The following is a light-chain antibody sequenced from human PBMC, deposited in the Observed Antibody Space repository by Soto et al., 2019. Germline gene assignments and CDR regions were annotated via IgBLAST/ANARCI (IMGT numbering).Light chain of an antibody. Sequence: DIVMTQSPDSLAVSLGERATINCKSSQSVLYNSNNKNYLTWYQHKPGQPPKLLIYWASTRESGVPDRFSGSGSGTDFPLNISSLQAEDVAVYYCQQYYSIPLTFGGGTKVEIK. CDR2: WAS. CDR3: QQYYSIPLT. CDR1: QSVLYNSNNKNY. J-gene: IGKJ4*01. V-gene: IGKV4-1*01.